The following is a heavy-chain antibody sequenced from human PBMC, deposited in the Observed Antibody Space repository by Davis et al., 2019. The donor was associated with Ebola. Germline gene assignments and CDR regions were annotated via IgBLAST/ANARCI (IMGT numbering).Heavy chain of an antibody. CDR3: AKDRYSYDLYYIDF. CDR2: ISYDGSNK. CDR1: GFTFSSYG. V-gene: IGHV3-30*18. J-gene: IGHJ4*02. D-gene: IGHD5-18*01. Sequence: GESLKISCAASGFTFSSYGMHWVRQAPGKGLEWVAVISYDGSNKYYADSVKGRFTISRDNSKNTLYLQMNSLRADDTAVYYCAKDRYSYDLYYIDFWGQGTLVTVSS.